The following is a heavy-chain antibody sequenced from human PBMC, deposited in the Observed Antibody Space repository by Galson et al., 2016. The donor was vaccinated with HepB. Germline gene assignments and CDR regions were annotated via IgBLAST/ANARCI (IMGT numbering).Heavy chain of an antibody. CDR2: ITPAGDVT. Sequence: SLRLSCAASGFTFHSYTMGWVRQAPGKGLQWVSDITPAGDVTYYAEPVTGRFTISRDNSRNTLYLQMNSLRTEDTAVYYCARGAREFEYWGQGTLVTVSS. D-gene: IGHD3-10*01. J-gene: IGHJ4*02. V-gene: IGHV3-23*01. CDR1: GFTFHSYT. CDR3: ARGAREFEY.